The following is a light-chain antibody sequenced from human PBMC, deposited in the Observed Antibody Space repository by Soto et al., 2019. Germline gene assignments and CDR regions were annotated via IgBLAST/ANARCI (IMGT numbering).Light chain of an antibody. CDR1: QGIANH. CDR2: GAS. V-gene: IGKV1-9*01. Sequence: DIRMTQSPSSLSVSRGDRVTITCRASQGIANHLAWYQQKPGKVPNLLIYGASTLQSGVPSRFTGSGSGRKFTLTISGLQFGDFATYFCQQLSHYPYTFGQGTKLEI. J-gene: IGKJ2*01. CDR3: QQLSHYPYT.